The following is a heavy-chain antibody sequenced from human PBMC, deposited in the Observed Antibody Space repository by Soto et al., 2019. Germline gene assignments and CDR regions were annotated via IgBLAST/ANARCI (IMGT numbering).Heavy chain of an antibody. CDR1: GGSMRNYF. D-gene: IGHD6-13*01. V-gene: IGHV4-59*01. CDR2: IHYSGTT. J-gene: IGHJ4*02. Sequence: ETLSLTCTVSGGSMRNYFWTWIRQPPGKGLEWIGHIHYSGTTSFFPSYNPSLRSRVTISEDTSKNQFSLKLLSVTTADTAVYFCAAGEASSRNLAPYYLDFWGQGTLVTVSS. CDR3: AAGEASSRNLAPYYLDF.